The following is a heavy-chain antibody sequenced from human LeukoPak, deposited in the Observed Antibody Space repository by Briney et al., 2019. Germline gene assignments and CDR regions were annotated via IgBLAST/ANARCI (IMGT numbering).Heavy chain of an antibody. D-gene: IGHD1-1*01. V-gene: IGHV3-43*01. CDR3: AGHKGTTPNWYFDL. CDR2: INWDSGST. Sequence: GGSLRLSCAASGFTFDDYIMHWVRQAPGKGLEWVSLINWDSGSTIYADSVKGRFTISRDNSKNSLYLQMNSLRIEDTALYYCAGHKGTTPNWYFDLWGRGTLVTVSS. J-gene: IGHJ2*01. CDR1: GFTFDDYI.